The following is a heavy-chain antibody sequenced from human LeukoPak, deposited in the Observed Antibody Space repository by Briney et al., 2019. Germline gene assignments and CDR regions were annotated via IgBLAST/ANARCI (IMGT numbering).Heavy chain of an antibody. CDR2: ISYSGST. D-gene: IGHD3-16*02. CDR3: ARDPLGGYHFDY. CDR1: GGSISSYY. J-gene: IGHJ4*02. Sequence: SQTLSLTCTVSGGSISSYYWSWMRQRPGKGLEWIGYISYSGSTKYNPSLKSRVTISVDRSKNQFSLKLSSVTAADTAVYYCARDPLGGYHFDYWGQGTLVTVSS. V-gene: IGHV4-59*01.